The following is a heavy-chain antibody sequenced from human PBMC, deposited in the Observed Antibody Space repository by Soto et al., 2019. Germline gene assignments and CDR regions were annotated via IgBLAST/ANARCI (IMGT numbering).Heavy chain of an antibody. CDR1: GYSFTSYW. Sequence: PGESLKISCNGSGYSFTSYWIGWVRQMPGKGLEWMGIIYPGDSDTRYSPSFQGQVTISADKSISTAYLQWSSLKASDTAMYYCARQYYDFWSGYYRYGYFDYWGQGTLVTVSS. D-gene: IGHD3-3*01. CDR3: ARQYYDFWSGYYRYGYFDY. J-gene: IGHJ4*02. CDR2: IYPGDSDT. V-gene: IGHV5-51*01.